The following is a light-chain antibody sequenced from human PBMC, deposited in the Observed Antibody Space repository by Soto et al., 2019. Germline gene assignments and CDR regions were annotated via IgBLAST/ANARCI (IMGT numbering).Light chain of an antibody. Sequence: DIQMTQSPSTLSASVGDRVTITCRASQSISSYLNWYQQKPGKAPKLLIYAASSLQSGVPSRFSGSGSGTDFSLIISLLQPEDSATYFCLQHNSYPRTFGQGTKVDI. CDR3: LQHNSYPRT. CDR2: AAS. V-gene: IGKV1-17*01. CDR1: QSISSY. J-gene: IGKJ1*01.